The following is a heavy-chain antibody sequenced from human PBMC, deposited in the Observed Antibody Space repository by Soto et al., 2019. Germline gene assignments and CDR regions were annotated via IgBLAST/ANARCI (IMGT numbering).Heavy chain of an antibody. V-gene: IGHV1-46*03. CDR2: INPSGGST. J-gene: IGHJ5*02. CDR1: GCTFTSYY. CDR3: ARARPQWELLPTNWFDP. Sequence: ASVKVSCKASGCTFTSYYMHWVRQAPGQGLEWMGIINPSGGSTSYAQKFQGRVTMTRDTSTSTVYMELGSLRSEDTAVYYCARARPQWELLPTNWFDPWGQGTLVTVSS. D-gene: IGHD1-26*01.